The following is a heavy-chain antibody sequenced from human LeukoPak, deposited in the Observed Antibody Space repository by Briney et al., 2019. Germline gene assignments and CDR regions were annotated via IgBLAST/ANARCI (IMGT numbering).Heavy chain of an antibody. CDR2: IYSGGST. CDR1: GFTVSSNY. J-gene: IGHJ4*02. CDR3: ARDRRPYYFGSGSGSYSFDH. D-gene: IGHD3-10*01. Sequence: GGSLRLSCAASGFTVSSNYMSWVRQAPGKGLEWVSVIYSGGSTYYADSVKGRFTISRDNAKSSLYLEMDSLRAEDTGLYYCARDRRPYYFGSGSGSYSFDHWGQGVLVTVSS. V-gene: IGHV3-53*01.